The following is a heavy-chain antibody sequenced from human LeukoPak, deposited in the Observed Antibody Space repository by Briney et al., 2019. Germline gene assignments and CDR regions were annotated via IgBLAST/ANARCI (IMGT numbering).Heavy chain of an antibody. J-gene: IGHJ6*03. D-gene: IGHD2-8*01. CDR2: ISSSSSYI. Sequence: GGSLRLSCAASGFTFSSYSMNWVRQALGKGLEWVSSISSSSSYIYYADSVKGRFTISRDNAKNSLYLQMNSLRAEDTAVYYCARTGYCTNGVCVYYMDVWGKGTTVTVSS. CDR3: ARTGYCTNGVCVYYMDV. CDR1: GFTFSSYS. V-gene: IGHV3-21*01.